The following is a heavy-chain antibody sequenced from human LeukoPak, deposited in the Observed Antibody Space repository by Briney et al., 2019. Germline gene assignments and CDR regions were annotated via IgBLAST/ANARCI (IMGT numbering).Heavy chain of an antibody. CDR2: ISGGGGVI. CDR1: GFTFSSYA. D-gene: IGHD5-12*01. Sequence: PGVSLRLSCAASGFTFSSYAMSWVRQAPGKGLEWVSSISGGGGVIYYADSVKGRFTTSRDNSKNTVYLQMNSLRVEDTAVYYCAKEPRVATIEIFDYWGQGTLVTVSS. J-gene: IGHJ4*02. CDR3: AKEPRVATIEIFDY. V-gene: IGHV3-23*01.